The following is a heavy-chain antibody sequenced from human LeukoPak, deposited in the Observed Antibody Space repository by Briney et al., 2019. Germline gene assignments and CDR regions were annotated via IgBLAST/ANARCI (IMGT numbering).Heavy chain of an antibody. CDR3: ATVFEH. CDR1: GFTLNSNW. J-gene: IGHJ4*02. CDR2: INEDGRGT. V-gene: IGHV3-74*01. Sequence: GGSLRLSCAVSGFTLNSNWIHWVRQAPGQGLVWVSRINEDGRGTSYADSVKSRFTISKDDAKNTVYLQMNGLRAEDTAVYYCATVFEHWGQGTLVTVSS.